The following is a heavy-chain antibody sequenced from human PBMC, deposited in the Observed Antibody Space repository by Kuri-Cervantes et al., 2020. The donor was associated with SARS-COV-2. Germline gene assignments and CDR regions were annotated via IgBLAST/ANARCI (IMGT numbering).Heavy chain of an antibody. J-gene: IGHJ6*02. Sequence: GESLKISCAASGFTFSSYGMHWVRQAPGKGLEWVAVIWYDGSNKYYADSVKGRFTISRDNSKNTLYLQMNSPRAEDTAVYYCARDPGGDLLLQYYYGMDVWGQGTTVTVSS. V-gene: IGHV3-33*01. CDR3: ARDPGGDLLLQYYYGMDV. CDR1: GFTFSSYG. CDR2: IWYDGSNK. D-gene: IGHD2-15*01.